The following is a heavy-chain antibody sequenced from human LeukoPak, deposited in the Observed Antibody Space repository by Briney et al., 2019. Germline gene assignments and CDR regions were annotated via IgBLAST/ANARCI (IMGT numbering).Heavy chain of an antibody. J-gene: IGHJ4*02. V-gene: IGHV3-49*04. CDR1: GFTFSNAW. D-gene: IGHD5-12*01. CDR2: IRSKAYGGTT. Sequence: GGSLRLSCAASGFTFSNAWMSWVRQAPGKGLEWVGFIRSKAYGGTTEYAASVKGRFTISRDDSKSIAYLQMNSLKTEDTAVYYCTRGPNKYDIVATVWGQGTLVTVSS. CDR3: TRGPNKYDIVATV.